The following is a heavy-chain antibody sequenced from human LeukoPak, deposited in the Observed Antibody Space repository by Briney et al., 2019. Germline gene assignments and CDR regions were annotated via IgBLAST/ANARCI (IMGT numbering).Heavy chain of an antibody. CDR3: AKDRIGGLPDYGDH. V-gene: IGHV3-30*04. CDR2: VSSDGSIK. D-gene: IGHD3-10*01. CDR1: GFTFSDYA. Sequence: GGSLRLSCAASGFTFSDYAMHWVRQAPGKGPEGVAVVSSDGSIKYYGPSVKGRFTISRDNSKDTLYLQMSGLRSEDTAVYYCAKDRIGGLPDYGDHWGQGTLVSVSS. J-gene: IGHJ4*02.